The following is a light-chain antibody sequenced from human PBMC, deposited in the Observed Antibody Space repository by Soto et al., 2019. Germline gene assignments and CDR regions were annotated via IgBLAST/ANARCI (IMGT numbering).Light chain of an antibody. V-gene: IGKV1-27*01. CDR2: SAS. J-gene: IGKJ5*01. Sequence: DIQMTQSPSSLSASVGDRVTITCRASQDISVYLACYQQKPGKVPKLLIYSASTLQSGVPSRFSGSGSGTDFTLTISSLQPEDVAIYYCQKFTTAPLTFGQGTRLEIK. CDR1: QDISVY. CDR3: QKFTTAPLT.